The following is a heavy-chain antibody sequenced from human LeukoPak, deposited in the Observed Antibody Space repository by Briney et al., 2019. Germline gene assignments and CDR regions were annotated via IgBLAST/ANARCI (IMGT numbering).Heavy chain of an antibody. D-gene: IGHD3-22*01. Sequence: GGSLRLSCAASGITSSSSTIHWVRQAPGKGLEWISVIRSHPNIIYIADSLKGRFTISRDNANNSLDLHMNSLTVEDTGVYYCVKSRSSGMKWGGGRYNYYDVMDVWGQGTTVTVSS. CDR2: IRSHPNII. CDR3: VKSRSSGMKWGGGRYNYYDVMDV. CDR1: GITSSSST. J-gene: IGHJ6*02. V-gene: IGHV3-48*01.